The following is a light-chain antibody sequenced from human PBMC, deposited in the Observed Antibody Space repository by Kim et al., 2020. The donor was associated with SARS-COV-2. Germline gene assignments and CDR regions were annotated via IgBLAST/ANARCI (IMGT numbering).Light chain of an antibody. Sequence: QSALTQPASVSGSPGQSITISCIGTSSDIGGYNSVSWYQQHPGKAPKLLIYDVYKRPSGVSNRFSGSKSGNTASLTISGLQAEDEADYYCCSYTSSSTYVFGTGTKVTVL. J-gene: IGLJ1*01. CDR2: DVY. CDR3: CSYTSSSTYV. V-gene: IGLV2-14*03. CDR1: SSDIGGYNS.